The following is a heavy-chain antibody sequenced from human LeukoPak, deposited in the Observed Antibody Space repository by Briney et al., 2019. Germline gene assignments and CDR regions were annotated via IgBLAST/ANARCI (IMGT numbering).Heavy chain of an antibody. CDR3: TTGYNYLAY. D-gene: IGHD5-18*01. Sequence: PGGSLRLSCAASEITFSHAWMSWVRQAPGKGLEWVGLIKGKTDGGTTDFAAPVKGRFTISKDESKNTLYLQMNSLKTEDTGVYYCTTGYNYLAYWGQGTLVTVSS. J-gene: IGHJ4*02. V-gene: IGHV3-15*01. CDR1: EITFSHAW. CDR2: IKGKTDGGTT.